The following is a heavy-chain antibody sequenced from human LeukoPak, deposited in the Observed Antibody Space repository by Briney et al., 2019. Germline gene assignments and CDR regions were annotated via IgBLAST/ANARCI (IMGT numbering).Heavy chain of an antibody. J-gene: IGHJ4*02. D-gene: IGHD3-22*01. CDR1: GFTFSSYS. V-gene: IGHV3-48*01. Sequence: GGSLRLSCAASGFTFSSYSMNWVRQTPGKGLEWVSYISSSSSVIYYADSVKGRFTISRDNAKNSLYLQMSSLRAEDTAVYYCAKEGYYYDSSGEAGIDYWGQGTLVTVSS. CDR3: AKEGYYYDSSGEAGIDY. CDR2: ISSSSSVI.